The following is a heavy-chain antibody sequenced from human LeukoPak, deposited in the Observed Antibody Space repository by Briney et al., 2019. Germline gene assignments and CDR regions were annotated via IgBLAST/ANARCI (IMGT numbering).Heavy chain of an antibody. D-gene: IGHD3-22*01. CDR3: AREKTTMIVV. CDR1: GYSISSGSY. Sequence: PSETLSLTCTVSGYSISSGSYWGWIRQPPGKGLEWIGSIYHSGSTYYNPSLKSRVTMSVDTSKNQFSLKLSSVTAADTAVYYCAREKTTMIVVWGQGTLVTVSS. CDR2: IYHSGST. J-gene: IGHJ4*02. V-gene: IGHV4-38-2*02.